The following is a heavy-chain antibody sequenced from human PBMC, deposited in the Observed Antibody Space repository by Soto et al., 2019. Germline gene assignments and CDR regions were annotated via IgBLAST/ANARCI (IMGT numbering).Heavy chain of an antibody. CDR2: ISGSGGST. Sequence: EVQVLESGGGLVQPGGSLRLSCAGSGFTLYTYAMSWVRQAPGKGLEWVSFISGSGGSTYYADSVKGRFTISRDNSKNTLYLQMNSLRAEDTAVYYCATCLRSTSCSIDYWGQGTLVTVTS. V-gene: IGHV3-23*01. J-gene: IGHJ4*02. CDR1: GFTLYTYA. D-gene: IGHD2-2*01. CDR3: ATCLRSTSCSIDY.